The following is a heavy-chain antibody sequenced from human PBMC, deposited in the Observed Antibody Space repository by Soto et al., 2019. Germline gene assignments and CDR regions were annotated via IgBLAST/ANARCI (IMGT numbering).Heavy chain of an antibody. CDR1: GFTFSSYS. CDR2: ISSSSSYI. J-gene: IGHJ6*03. V-gene: IGHV3-21*01. Sequence: EVQLVESGGGLVKPGGSLRLSCAASGFTFSSYSMNWVRQAPGKGLEWVSSISSSSSYIYYADSVKGRFTISRDNAKNSLYLQMNSMRAEDTAVYYCARAWESIVATPDYYMDVWGKGTTVTVSS. D-gene: IGHD5-12*01. CDR3: ARAWESIVATPDYYMDV.